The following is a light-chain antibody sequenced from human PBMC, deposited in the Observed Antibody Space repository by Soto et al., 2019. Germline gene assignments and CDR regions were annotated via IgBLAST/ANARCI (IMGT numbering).Light chain of an antibody. J-gene: IGLJ1*01. Sequence: QSALTQPASVSGSPGQSITISCTGTSSDGDDYKDVSWYQQHPGKAPKLMIYEVKYRPSGVSDRFSGSKSGNTAPLTISGLQAEDEADYYCSSYTTSSTVFGTGTKVTVL. CDR3: SSYTTSSTV. CDR2: EVK. CDR1: SSDGDDYKD. V-gene: IGLV2-14*01.